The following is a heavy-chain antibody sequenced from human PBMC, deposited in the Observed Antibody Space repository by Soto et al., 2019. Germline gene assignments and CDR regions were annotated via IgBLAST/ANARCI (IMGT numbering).Heavy chain of an antibody. V-gene: IGHV1-69*06. Sequence: ASVRVSCKASGGTFSSYAISWVRQAPGQGLEWMGGIIPIFGTANYAQKFQGRVTITADKSTSTAYMELSSLRSEDTAVYYCARAALGRSNPFDYWGQGTLVTVSS. D-gene: IGHD6-6*01. J-gene: IGHJ4*02. CDR1: GGTFSSYA. CDR3: ARAALGRSNPFDY. CDR2: IIPIFGTA.